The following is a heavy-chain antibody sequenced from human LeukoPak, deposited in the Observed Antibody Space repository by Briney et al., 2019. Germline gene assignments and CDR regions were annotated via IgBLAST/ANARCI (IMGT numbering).Heavy chain of an antibody. CDR2: ISAYNGNT. V-gene: IGHV1-18*01. CDR1: GYTFTSYG. D-gene: IGHD3-16*01. CDR3: ARGPVTLFDYGLYYYYMDV. Sequence: GASVKVSCKASGYTFTSYGISWVRQAPGQGLEWMGWISAYNGNTNYAQKLQGRVTMTTDTSTSTAYMELRSLRSDDTAVYYCARGPVTLFDYGLYYYYMDVWGKGTTVTVSS. J-gene: IGHJ6*03.